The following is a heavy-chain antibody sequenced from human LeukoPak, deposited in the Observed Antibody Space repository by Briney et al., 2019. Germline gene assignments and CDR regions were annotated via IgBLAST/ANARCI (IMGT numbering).Heavy chain of an antibody. D-gene: IGHD3-3*01. V-gene: IGHV4-59*01. CDR1: GGSISSYY. CDR3: ARGRPYYDFWSSLRSVSTPEPVDAFDI. CDR2: IYYCGST. Sequence: PSETLSLTCTVSGGSISSYYWSWIRQPPGKGLEWIGYIYYCGSTNYNPSLKSRVTISVDTSKNQFSLKLSSVTAADTAVYYCARGRPYYDFWSSLRSVSTPEPVDAFDIWGQGTMVTVSS. J-gene: IGHJ3*02.